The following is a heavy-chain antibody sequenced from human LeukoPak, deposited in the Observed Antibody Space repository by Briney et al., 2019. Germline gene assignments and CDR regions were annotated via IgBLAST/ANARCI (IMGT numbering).Heavy chain of an antibody. D-gene: IGHD5-24*01. CDR3: ARRRDWYNLYYFDY. J-gene: IGHJ4*02. CDR2: FYYSGSL. Sequence: SETLSLTCTVSGDSISSGVYYSGWIRQPPGKGLEWIGSFYYSGSLYYNPSLKSRVTISVDTSKNQFSLKLSSVSAADPAVYYCARRRDWYNLYYFDYWGQGTLLTVSS. V-gene: IGHV4-39*01. CDR1: GDSISSGVYY.